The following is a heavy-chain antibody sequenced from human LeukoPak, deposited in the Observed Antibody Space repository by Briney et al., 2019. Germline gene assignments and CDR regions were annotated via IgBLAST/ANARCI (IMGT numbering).Heavy chain of an antibody. Sequence: ASVKVSCKASGYTFTSYGISWVQQAPGQGLEWMGWISAYNGNTNYAQKLQGRVTMTTDTSTSTAYMELRSLRSDDTAVYYCARDLEIQLWLGTCDAFDIWGQGTMVTVSS. V-gene: IGHV1-18*04. CDR3: ARDLEIQLWLGTCDAFDI. J-gene: IGHJ3*02. CDR1: GYTFTSYG. CDR2: ISAYNGNT. D-gene: IGHD5-18*01.